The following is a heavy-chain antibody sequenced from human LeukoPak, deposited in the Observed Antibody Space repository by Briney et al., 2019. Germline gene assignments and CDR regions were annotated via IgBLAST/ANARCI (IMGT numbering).Heavy chain of an antibody. Sequence: GRSLRLSCVASGFNFNDYAMHWVRQAPGKGLEWVSGISWNSGTKDYADSVKGRFIISRDYAQGSLFLQMNSLATEDTAFYYCAKAAADWYFDVWGRGTLVTVSS. D-gene: IGHD6-25*01. V-gene: IGHV3-9*01. J-gene: IGHJ2*01. CDR2: ISWNSGTK. CDR1: GFNFNDYA. CDR3: AKAAADWYFDV.